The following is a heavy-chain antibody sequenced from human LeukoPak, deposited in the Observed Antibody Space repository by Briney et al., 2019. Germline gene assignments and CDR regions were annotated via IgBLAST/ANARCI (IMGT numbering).Heavy chain of an antibody. CDR2: ISGFGGST. CDR1: GFTFNNYA. Sequence: GGSLRLSCAASGFTFNNYAMNWVRQAPGKGLEWVSGISGFGGSTYYAPSVKGRLTISRDNFGSMLYLHLDSLRVEDTAIYYCARRSGSSWSSFDYWGQGALVTVSS. V-gene: IGHV3-23*01. CDR3: ARRSGSSWSSFDY. J-gene: IGHJ4*02. D-gene: IGHD6-13*01.